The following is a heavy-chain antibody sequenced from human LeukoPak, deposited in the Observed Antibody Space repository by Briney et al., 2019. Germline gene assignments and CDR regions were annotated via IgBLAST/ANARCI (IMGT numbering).Heavy chain of an antibody. D-gene: IGHD4-17*01. V-gene: IGHV3-23*01. CDR2: LSFSGGGT. CDR1: GFTFSSFA. J-gene: IGHJ6*02. Sequence: PGGSLRPSCAASGFTFSSFAMSWVRQAPGKGLEWVSGLSFSGGGTYYADSVKGRFTISRDNSKNTLYLQMNSLRAEDTAVYYCAKSESYGDYTYYYYFAMDVWGQGTTVTVSS. CDR3: AKSESYGDYTYYYYFAMDV.